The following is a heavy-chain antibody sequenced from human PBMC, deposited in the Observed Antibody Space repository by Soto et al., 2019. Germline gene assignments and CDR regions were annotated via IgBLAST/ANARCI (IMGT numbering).Heavy chain of an antibody. CDR1: GFTFSSYA. J-gene: IGHJ1*01. CDR3: ARVEGLGIFGVGEYFQH. CDR2: ISSNGVST. V-gene: IGHV3-64*02. D-gene: IGHD3-3*01. Sequence: GGSLRLSCAASGFTFSSYAMHWVRQAPGKGLEYVSAISSNGVSTYYADSVKGRFTSCRDNSKNTLYLQMGSLRAEDMAVYYCARVEGLGIFGVGEYFQHWGQCTLGTVSS.